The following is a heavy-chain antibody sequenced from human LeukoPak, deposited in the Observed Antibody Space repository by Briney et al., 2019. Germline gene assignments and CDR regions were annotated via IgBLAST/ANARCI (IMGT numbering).Heavy chain of an antibody. Sequence: PSETLSLTCTVSGGSISGITYYWGWIRQPPGKGLQWTANMYYSGGTHYYNPSLKSRVTISVDTSKNQFSLKLSSVTAADTAVYYCARAYYYDTSGYFPGWFDPWGQGTLVTVSS. CDR1: GGSISGITYY. CDR2: MYYSGGTH. J-gene: IGHJ5*02. CDR3: ARAYYYDTSGYFPGWFDP. V-gene: IGHV4-39*01. D-gene: IGHD3-22*01.